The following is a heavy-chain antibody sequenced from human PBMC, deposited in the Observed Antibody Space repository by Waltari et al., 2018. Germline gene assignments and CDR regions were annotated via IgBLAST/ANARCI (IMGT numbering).Heavy chain of an antibody. CDR2: VHGSGRT. CDR1: GDSVSSTYW. Sequence: QLQLQESGPGLVKPSGPLSLSCAVSGDSVSSTYWWSWVRQSPQKGLEWIGQVHGSGRTNYNPSFASRVTMSLDTSNNQFSLKVTSATAADTAVYYCARDRGRGLYLDTWGPGTLVTVSP. D-gene: IGHD2-15*01. V-gene: IGHV4-4*02. CDR3: ARDRGRGLYLDT. J-gene: IGHJ5*02.